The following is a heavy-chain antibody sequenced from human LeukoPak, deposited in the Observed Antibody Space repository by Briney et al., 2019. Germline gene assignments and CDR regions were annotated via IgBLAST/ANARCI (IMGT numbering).Heavy chain of an antibody. D-gene: IGHD3-22*01. CDR3: ARDTYYYDSSGYYAYYYYGMDV. V-gene: IGHV3-33*01. CDR1: GFTFSSYG. J-gene: IGHJ6*02. Sequence: PGGSLRLSCAASGFTFSSYGMHWVRQAPGKGLEWVAGIWYDGSNKYYAGSVKGRFTISRDNSKNTLYLQMNSLRAEDTAVYYCARDTYYYDSSGYYAYYYYGMDVWGQGTTVTVSS. CDR2: IWYDGSNK.